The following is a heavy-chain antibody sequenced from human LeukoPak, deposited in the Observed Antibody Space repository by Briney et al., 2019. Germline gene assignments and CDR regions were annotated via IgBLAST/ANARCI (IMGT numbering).Heavy chain of an antibody. D-gene: IGHD5-24*01. Sequence: GGSLRLSCAASGFTFSSYEMNWVRQAPGKGLEWVSYISSSGSTIYYADSVKDRFTISRDNAKNSLYLQMNSLRAEDTAVYYCARVAGGGYNLFDYWGQGTLVTVSS. J-gene: IGHJ4*02. CDR2: ISSSGSTI. CDR3: ARVAGGGYNLFDY. V-gene: IGHV3-48*03. CDR1: GFTFSSYE.